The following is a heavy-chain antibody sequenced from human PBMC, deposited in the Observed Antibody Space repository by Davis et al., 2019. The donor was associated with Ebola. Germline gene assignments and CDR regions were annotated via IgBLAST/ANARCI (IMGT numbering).Heavy chain of an antibody. Sequence: GESLKISCSASGFTFSDYAMHWVRQAPGKGLEWVSVISYDGNHKYYRDSLKGRFTISRDNDANTLFLQMNSLTSEDTAVYYCSRGWFGKLIGRFASGVWGQGTTVTVSS. V-gene: IGHV3-30-3*01. CDR2: ISYDGNHK. J-gene: IGHJ6*02. CDR3: SRGWFGKLIGRFASGV. D-gene: IGHD3-10*01. CDR1: GFTFSDYA.